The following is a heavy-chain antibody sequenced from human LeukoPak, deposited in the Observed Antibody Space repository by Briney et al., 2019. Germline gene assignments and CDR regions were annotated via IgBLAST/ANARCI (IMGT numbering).Heavy chain of an antibody. J-gene: IGHJ3*02. Sequence: RSGGSLRLSCAASGFTFSSYAMSWVRQAPGKGLEWVSAISGSGGSTYYADSVKGRFTLSRDNSKNTLYLQMNSLRAEDTAVYYCAKDPRDSTPGAFDIWGQGTMVTVSS. D-gene: IGHD5-24*01. V-gene: IGHV3-23*01. CDR3: AKDPRDSTPGAFDI. CDR1: GFTFSSYA. CDR2: ISGSGGST.